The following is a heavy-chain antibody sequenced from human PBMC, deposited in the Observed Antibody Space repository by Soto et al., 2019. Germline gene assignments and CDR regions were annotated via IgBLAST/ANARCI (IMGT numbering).Heavy chain of an antibody. J-gene: IGHJ4*02. CDR1: GFTFTNAW. D-gene: IGHD3-16*01. Sequence: EVQLVESGGGLVEPGGSLRLSCAASGFTFTNAWLNWVRQAPGKGLEWVGRIKSKTDGGTTDYAAPVKGRFTISRDDSENTVYLQMNSLKTEDTAVYYCAADLPDWGAYAFVYLGQGTLVTVSS. CDR3: AADLPDWGAYAFVY. CDR2: IKSKTDGGTT. V-gene: IGHV3-15*07.